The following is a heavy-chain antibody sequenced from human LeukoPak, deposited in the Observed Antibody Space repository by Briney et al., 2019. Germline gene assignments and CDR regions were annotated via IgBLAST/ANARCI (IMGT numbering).Heavy chain of an antibody. J-gene: IGHJ4*02. CDR2: ITGSSSYI. V-gene: IGHV3-21*01. Sequence: GGSLRLSCAASGFTFSSYSMNWVRQAPGKGLESVSSITGSSSYIYYADLVKGRFTISRDNAKNSLYLQINSLRAEDTAVYYCARGLGSSWYSPDYWGQGTLVTVSS. D-gene: IGHD6-13*01. CDR3: ARGLGSSWYSPDY. CDR1: GFTFSSYS.